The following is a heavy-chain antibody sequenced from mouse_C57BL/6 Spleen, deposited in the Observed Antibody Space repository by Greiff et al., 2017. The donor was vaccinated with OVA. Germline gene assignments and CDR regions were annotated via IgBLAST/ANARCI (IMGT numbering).Heavy chain of an antibody. V-gene: IGHV1-81*01. D-gene: IGHD1-1*01. J-gene: IGHJ2*01. Sequence: QVQLKESGAELARPGASVKLSCKASGYTFTSYGISWVKQRTGQGLEWIGEIYPRSGHTYYNAKFKGKATLTADKSSSTAYMELRSLTSEDSEVYFCARSYYGSSSYYFDYWGQGTTLTVSA. CDR1: GYTFTSYG. CDR2: IYPRSGHT. CDR3: ARSYYGSSSYYFDY.